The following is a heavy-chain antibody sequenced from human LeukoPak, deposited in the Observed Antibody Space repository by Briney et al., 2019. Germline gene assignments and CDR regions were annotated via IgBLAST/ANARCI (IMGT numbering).Heavy chain of an antibody. CDR3: ARDLRAGGTWSYGVYFDL. Sequence: PGGSLRLSCAASGFTFDDYAMHWVRQAPGKGLEWVSGISWNSGSIGYADSVKGRFTISRDNAKNSVYLLLNSLTPEDTAVYYCARDLRAGGTWSYGVYFDLWGRGTLVTVSS. CDR1: GFTFDDYA. J-gene: IGHJ2*01. V-gene: IGHV3-9*01. CDR2: ISWNSGSI. D-gene: IGHD4-17*01.